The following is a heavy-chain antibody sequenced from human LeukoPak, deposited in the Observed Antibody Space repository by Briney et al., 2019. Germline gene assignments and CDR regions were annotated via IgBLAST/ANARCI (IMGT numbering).Heavy chain of an antibody. Sequence: SETLSLTCAVYGGSFSGYYWSWIRQPPGKGLEWIGEINHSGSTNYNPSLKSRVTISVDTSKNQFSLQLNSVTPEDTAVYYCARDLGRPAVAGFDYWGQGTLVTVSS. D-gene: IGHD6-19*01. J-gene: IGHJ4*02. CDR3: ARDLGRPAVAGFDY. V-gene: IGHV4-34*01. CDR2: INHSGST. CDR1: GGSFSGYY.